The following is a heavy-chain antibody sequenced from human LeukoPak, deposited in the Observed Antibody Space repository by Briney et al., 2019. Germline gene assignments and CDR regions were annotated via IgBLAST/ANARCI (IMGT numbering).Heavy chain of an antibody. D-gene: IGHD1-1*01. CDR3: ARERVGYNWDDGGYFDY. V-gene: IGHV3-48*03. CDR2: ISSSGSTI. CDR1: GFTFSSYE. Sequence: GGSLRLSCAASGFTFSSYEMNWVRQASGKGLEWVSYISSSGSTIYYADSVKGRFTIFRDNAKNSLYLQMNSLRAEDTAVYYCARERVGYNWDDGGYFDYWGQGTLVTVSS. J-gene: IGHJ4*02.